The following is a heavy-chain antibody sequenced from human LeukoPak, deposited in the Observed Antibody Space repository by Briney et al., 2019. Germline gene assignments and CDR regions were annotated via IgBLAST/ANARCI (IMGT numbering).Heavy chain of an antibody. J-gene: IGHJ4*02. CDR2: ISSDGSIT. CDR1: GFSFSSYW. D-gene: IGHD3-10*01. Sequence: GGSLRLSCAASGFSFSSYWMHWVRQAPGKGLVWVSRISSDGSITNYADSVKGRFTIPRDNAKNTLYLRMNSLRVEDTAVYYCARGDDAYGSGSCYRSIDYWGQGTLVTVSS. CDR3: ARGDDAYGSGSCYRSIDY. V-gene: IGHV3-74*01.